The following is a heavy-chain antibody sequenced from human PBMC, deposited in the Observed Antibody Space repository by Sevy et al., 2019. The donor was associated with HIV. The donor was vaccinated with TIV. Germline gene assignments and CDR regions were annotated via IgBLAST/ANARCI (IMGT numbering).Heavy chain of an antibody. CDR2: IRGKANNYAT. D-gene: IGHD3-22*01. V-gene: IGHV3-73*01. J-gene: IGHJ4*02. CDR3: SIYYDIRAFDS. Sequence: GGSLRLSCAGSWFTFSDAAIHWVRQASGKGLEWLGRIRGKANNYATAYAASVKDRFSISRNDLKDTAYLQMNSLRTEDAAMYYCSIYYDIRAFDSWGQGTQVTVSS. CDR1: WFTFSDAA.